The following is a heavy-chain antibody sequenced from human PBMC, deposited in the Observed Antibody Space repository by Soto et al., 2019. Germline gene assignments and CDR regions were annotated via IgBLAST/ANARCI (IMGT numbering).Heavy chain of an antibody. CDR3: ARDRDDYCSGNYYNRIDF. CDR1: GGIFSTYA. CDR2: IIPLFGTP. D-gene: IGHD3-10*01. J-gene: IGHJ4*02. V-gene: IGHV1-69*01. Sequence: QVQLVQSGVEVKKPGSSVKVSCKASGGIFSTYAISWLRQAPGQGLEWMGGIIPLFGTPNYAQRFQGRVTITADEATSTAYMALSRLSSEDTAVYYCARDRDDYCSGNYYNRIDFWGQGTLVTVSS.